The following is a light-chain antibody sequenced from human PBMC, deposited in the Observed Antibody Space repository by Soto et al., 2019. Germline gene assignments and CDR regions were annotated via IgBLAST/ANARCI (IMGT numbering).Light chain of an antibody. J-gene: IGKJ5*01. CDR2: AAS. Sequence: DIQMTQSPPSLSASVGDRVTITCRASQGISTYLNCYQQKPGKAPKLLIYAASSLQSGVPSRFSGSGSETDFTLTISSLQPEDFATYYCQQANSFPITFGQGTRLEIK. V-gene: IGKV1-39*01. CDR3: QQANSFPIT. CDR1: QGISTY.